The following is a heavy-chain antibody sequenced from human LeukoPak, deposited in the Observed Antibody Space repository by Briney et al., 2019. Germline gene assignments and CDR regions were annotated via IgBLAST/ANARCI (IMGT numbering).Heavy chain of an antibody. V-gene: IGHV1-69*05. D-gene: IGHD2-2*01. Sequence: SVKVSCKASGGTFSSYAISWVRQAPGQGLEWMGGIIPIFGTANYAQKFQGRVTMTTAESTSTAYMELSSLRSEDTAVYYCASRAGGPAAIGFDPWGQGTLVTVSS. J-gene: IGHJ5*02. CDR2: IIPIFGTA. CDR3: ASRAGGPAAIGFDP. CDR1: GGTFSSYA.